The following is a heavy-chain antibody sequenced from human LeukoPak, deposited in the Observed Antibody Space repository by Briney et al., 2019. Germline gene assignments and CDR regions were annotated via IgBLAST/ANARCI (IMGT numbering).Heavy chain of an antibody. CDR1: GFTFRSYA. D-gene: IGHD3-9*01. CDR2: ISNSGGST. V-gene: IGHV3-23*01. J-gene: IGHJ5*02. CDR3: AKRGTSYDILTGYSGFDP. Sequence: GGSLRLSCAASGFTFRSYAMIWVRQAPGKGLEWVSAISNSGGSTYYADSVKGRFTISRDNSKNRLYPQMNSLRAEDTAIYYCAKRGTSYDILTGYSGFDPWGQGTLVTVSS.